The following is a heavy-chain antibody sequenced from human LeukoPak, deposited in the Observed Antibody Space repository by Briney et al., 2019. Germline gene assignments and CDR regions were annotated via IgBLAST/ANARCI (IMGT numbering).Heavy chain of an antibody. CDR3: ARDYCSSTSCYVGFYYYYYGMDV. V-gene: IGHV3-21*01. CDR1: GFTFSSYS. Sequence: PGGSLRLSCAASGFTFSSYSMNWVRQAPGKGLEWVSSISSSSSYIYYADSVKGRFTISRDNAKNSLYLQMNSLRAEDTAVYYCARDYCSSTSCYVGFYYYYYGMDVWGQGTTVTVSS. D-gene: IGHD2-2*01. CDR2: ISSSSSYI. J-gene: IGHJ6*02.